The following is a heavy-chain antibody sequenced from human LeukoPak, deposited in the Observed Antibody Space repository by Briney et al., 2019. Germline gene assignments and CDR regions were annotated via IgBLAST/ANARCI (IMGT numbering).Heavy chain of an antibody. V-gene: IGHV5-51*01. CDR2: IYPGCSDT. CDR3: ARGRDYYDSSGYYAPRPHYGIDP. D-gene: IGHD3-22*01. CDR1: GYNFTSYW. Sequence: GESLKISWKGSGYNFTSYWIGWVRQMPGKGLGWMGIIYPGCSDTRYSPSFQGQVTISADKSIGTAYLQWSSLKASDTAMYYCARGRDYYDSSGYYAPRPHYGIDPWGQGTLVTVSS. J-gene: IGHJ5*02.